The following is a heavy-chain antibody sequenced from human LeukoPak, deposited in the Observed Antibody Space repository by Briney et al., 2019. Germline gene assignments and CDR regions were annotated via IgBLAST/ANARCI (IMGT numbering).Heavy chain of an antibody. J-gene: IGHJ1*01. Sequence: SETLSLTCTVSGGSISIYCWSWIRRPPGKGLEWIGYVYNSENTNYNPSLKSRVTISVDTSKNQFSLNLNSVTAADTAVYYCARGGAARLHFQNWGQGTLVTVSS. D-gene: IGHD6-6*01. CDR2: VYNSENT. V-gene: IGHV4-59*01. CDR1: GGSISIYC. CDR3: ARGGAARLHFQN.